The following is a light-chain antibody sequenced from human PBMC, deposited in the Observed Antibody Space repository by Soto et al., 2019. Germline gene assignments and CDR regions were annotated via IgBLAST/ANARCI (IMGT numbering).Light chain of an antibody. V-gene: IGKV3-15*01. CDR2: GAS. CDR3: QQYGSSPIT. CDR1: QSVSSN. Sequence: EIVMTQSPATLSVSPGERATLFCRASQSVSSNLAWYQQKPGQAPRLLIFGASTRATGLPARFSGSGSGTEFTLTISSLQSEDFAVYYCQQYGSSPITFGQGTRLEIK. J-gene: IGKJ5*01.